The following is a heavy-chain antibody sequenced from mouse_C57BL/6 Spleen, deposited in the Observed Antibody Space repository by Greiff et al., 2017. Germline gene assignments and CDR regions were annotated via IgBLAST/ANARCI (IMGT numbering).Heavy chain of an antibody. V-gene: IGHV5-4*03. D-gene: IGHD1-1*01. CDR2: ISDGGSYT. CDR3: ARVGSSYDFYY. CDR1: GFTFSSYA. Sequence: EVKLQESGGGLVKPGGSLKLSCAASGFTFSSYAMSWVRQTPEKRLEWVATISDGGSYTYYPDNVKGRFTIARENAKNNLYLQMSHLKSEDTAMYYCARVGSSYDFYYWGQGTTLTVSS. J-gene: IGHJ2*01.